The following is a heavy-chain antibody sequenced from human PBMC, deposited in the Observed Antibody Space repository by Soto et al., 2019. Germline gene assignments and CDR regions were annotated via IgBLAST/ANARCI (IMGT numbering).Heavy chain of an antibody. D-gene: IGHD5-12*01. CDR2: ISYDGSNK. V-gene: IGHV3-30*18. CDR1: GFTFSSYG. CDR3: AKGVKWLQGWYFDL. J-gene: IGHJ2*01. Sequence: QVQLVESGGGVVQPGRSLRLSCAASGFTFSSYGMHWVRQAPGKGLEWVAVISYDGSNKYYADSVKGRFTISRDNSKNTLYLQMNSLRAEDTAVYYCAKGVKWLQGWYFDLWGRSTLVTVSS.